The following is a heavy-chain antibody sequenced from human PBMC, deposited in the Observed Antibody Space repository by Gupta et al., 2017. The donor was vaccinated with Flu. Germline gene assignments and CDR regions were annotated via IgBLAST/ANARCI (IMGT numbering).Heavy chain of an antibody. CDR3: ARGLVSSKGFYFDY. Sequence: QVQLVESGGGVVQPGRSLKLSGVVSGLTFSNLAMHWVRQAPGKGLEWVAVIWYDGSEKYYADSVKGRFTISRDNSKNTLFLQMSSLRADDTAMYYCARGLVSSKGFYFDYWGQGTLVTVSS. V-gene: IGHV3-33*01. CDR2: IWYDGSEK. CDR1: GLTFSNLA. J-gene: IGHJ4*02. D-gene: IGHD6-13*01.